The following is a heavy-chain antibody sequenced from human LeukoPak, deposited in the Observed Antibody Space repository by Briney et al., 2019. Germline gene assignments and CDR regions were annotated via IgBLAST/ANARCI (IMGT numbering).Heavy chain of an antibody. CDR2: IYHSGST. V-gene: IGHV4-30-2*01. Sequence: SETLSPTCAVSGGSISSGGYSWSWLRQPPGTGLEWIGYIYHSGSTYYNPSLKSRVTISVDRSKNQFSLKLSSVTAADTAVYYCARTAMAHFDYWGQGTLVTVSS. CDR1: GGSISSGGYS. J-gene: IGHJ4*02. CDR3: ARTAMAHFDY. D-gene: IGHD5-18*01.